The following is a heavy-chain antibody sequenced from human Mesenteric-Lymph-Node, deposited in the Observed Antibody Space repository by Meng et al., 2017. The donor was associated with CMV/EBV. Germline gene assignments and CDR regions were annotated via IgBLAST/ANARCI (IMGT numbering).Heavy chain of an antibody. CDR3: ASLDFWSGWSDY. V-gene: IGHV3-48*02. CDR1: GFNFNTYN. CDR2: ISSSGSTI. J-gene: IGHJ4*02. Sequence: GGSLRLSCSASGFNFNTYNMNWVRQAPGKGLEWVAHISSSGSTIYYADSVKGRFTISRDNAKNSLYLHMNSLRDDDTAVYYCASLDFWSGWSDYWGQGTLVTVSS. D-gene: IGHD3-3*01.